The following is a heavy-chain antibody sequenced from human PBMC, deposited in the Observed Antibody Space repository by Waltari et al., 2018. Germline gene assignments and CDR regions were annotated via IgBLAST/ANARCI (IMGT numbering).Heavy chain of an antibody. CDR2: IYYSGRA. V-gene: IGHV4-39*01. D-gene: IGHD5-12*01. J-gene: IGHJ5*02. CDR3: ARHWKRNGYRFDP. CDR1: GGSINRSNSY. Sequence: QLLLQESGPGLVTPSETLSLTCTVSGGSINRSNSYWGWVRQSPGKGLEWIASIYYSGRAYYNPTLESRLTISGDTSKNQFSLRLYSVTAADTAVYYCARHWKRNGYRFDPWGQGTRVTVSS.